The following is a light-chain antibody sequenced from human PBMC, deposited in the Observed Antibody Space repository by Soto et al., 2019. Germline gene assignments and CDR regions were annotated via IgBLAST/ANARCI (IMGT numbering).Light chain of an antibody. V-gene: IGLV1-51*01. J-gene: IGLJ1*01. CDR3: GTWDSSLSAYV. CDR2: DNN. Sequence: QSVLTQPPSVSAAPGQEVTISCSGSSFNIGNNYVSWYQQLPGTAPKLLIYDNNKRPSGIPDRFSGSKSGTSATLGITGLQTGDEADYYCGTWDSSLSAYVLGTGTKVTVL. CDR1: SFNIGNNY.